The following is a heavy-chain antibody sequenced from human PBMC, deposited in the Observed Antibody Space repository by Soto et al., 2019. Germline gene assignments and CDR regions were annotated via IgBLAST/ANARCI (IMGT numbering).Heavy chain of an antibody. Sequence: GGSLRLSCAASGFSFSRYGMHWVRQTPGKGLEWVAVISYDGTSKYYADSVKGRFTISRDNSKNMLYMQMNSLRPEDTALYYCAKEYIRDSSGYYTVDYWGQGTLVTVSS. CDR2: ISYDGTSK. V-gene: IGHV3-30*18. D-gene: IGHD3-22*01. CDR3: AKEYIRDSSGYYTVDY. CDR1: GFSFSRYG. J-gene: IGHJ4*02.